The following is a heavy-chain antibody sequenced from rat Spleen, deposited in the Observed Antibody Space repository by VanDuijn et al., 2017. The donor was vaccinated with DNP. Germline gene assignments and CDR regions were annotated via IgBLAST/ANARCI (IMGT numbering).Heavy chain of an antibody. D-gene: IGHD5-1*01. Sequence: EVQLVESGGGLVQPGSSLKLSCAASGFTFSDYYIAWVRQATTKGLEWVTTISTSGGSTYYRDSVKGRFTISRDTEKSSLYLQMNSLISEDTATYYCARDRTGTWFAYWGQGTLVTVSS. J-gene: IGHJ3*01. CDR2: ISTSGGST. V-gene: IGHV5-25*01. CDR3: ARDRTGTWFAY. CDR1: GFTFSDYY.